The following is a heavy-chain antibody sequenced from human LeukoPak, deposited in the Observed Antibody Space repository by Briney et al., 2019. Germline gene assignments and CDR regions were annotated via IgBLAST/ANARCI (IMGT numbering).Heavy chain of an antibody. CDR3: ARVLMWAAGTTTMTFDH. D-gene: IGHD6-13*01. V-gene: IGHV4-59*11. CDR1: GGSISSHY. Sequence: SETLSLTCTVSGGSISSHYWSWIRQPPGKGLEWIGYMYYTGSSNYNPSHRSRVTISVDTSKNQFSLKLSSVTAADTAVYFCARVLMWAAGTTTMTFDHWGQGTLVTVSS. CDR2: MYYTGSS. J-gene: IGHJ4*02.